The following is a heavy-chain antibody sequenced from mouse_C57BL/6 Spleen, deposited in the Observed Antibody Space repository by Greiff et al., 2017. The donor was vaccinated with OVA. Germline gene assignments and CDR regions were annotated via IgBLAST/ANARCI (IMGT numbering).Heavy chain of an antibody. CDR3: ARHGHYFDY. J-gene: IGHJ2*01. CDR1: GYTFTDYE. V-gene: IGHV14-2*01. Sequence: EVQLQQSGAELVRPGASVTLSCKASGYTFTDYEMHWVKQRTEQGLEWIGRIDPEDGETKYAPKFQGKATITADTASNTAYLQLSSLTSEDTAVYYCARHGHYFDYWGQGTTLTVSS. CDR2: IDPEDGET.